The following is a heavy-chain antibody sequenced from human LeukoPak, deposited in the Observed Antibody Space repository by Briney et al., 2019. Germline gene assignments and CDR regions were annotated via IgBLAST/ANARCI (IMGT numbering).Heavy chain of an antibody. J-gene: IGHJ4*02. V-gene: IGHV1-18*01. CDR3: ARGGYDYGGFAPHEGDY. Sequence: ASVKVSCEASGYTFTSYGISWVRQAPGQGLEWMGWISAYNGNTNYAQKLQGRVTMTTDTSTSTAYMELRSLRSDDTAVYYCARGGYDYGGFAPHEGDYWGQGTLVTVSS. D-gene: IGHD4-23*01. CDR2: ISAYNGNT. CDR1: GYTFTSYG.